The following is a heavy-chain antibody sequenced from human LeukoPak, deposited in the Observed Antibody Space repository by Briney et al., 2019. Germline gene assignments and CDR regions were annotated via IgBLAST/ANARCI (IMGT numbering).Heavy chain of an antibody. V-gene: IGHV4-39*07. CDR3: ARVVGIHPMGPGDAFDI. Sequence: SETLSLTCTVSGGSLSSSSYYWGWLRQPPGTGLEWFGSIYYSGSTYYNPSLKSRVTISVDTSKNQFSLKLSSVTAADTAVYYCARVVGIHPMGPGDAFDIWGQGTMVTVSS. D-gene: IGHD3-10*01. J-gene: IGHJ3*02. CDR1: GGSLSSSSYY. CDR2: IYYSGST.